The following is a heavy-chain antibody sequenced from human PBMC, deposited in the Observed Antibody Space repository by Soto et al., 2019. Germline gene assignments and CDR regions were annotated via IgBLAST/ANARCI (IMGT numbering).Heavy chain of an antibody. CDR2: ISAYNGNT. Sequence: QVQLVQSGAEVKKPGASVKVSCKASGYTFTSYGISWVRQAPGQGLEWMGWISAYNGNTNYAQKLQGRVTMTTDTSTSTAYMELRRLRSDDTAVYYCARDQNYYDSSGYQGWFDPWGQGTLVTVSS. CDR1: GYTFTSYG. J-gene: IGHJ5*02. D-gene: IGHD3-22*01. V-gene: IGHV1-18*04. CDR3: ARDQNYYDSSGYQGWFDP.